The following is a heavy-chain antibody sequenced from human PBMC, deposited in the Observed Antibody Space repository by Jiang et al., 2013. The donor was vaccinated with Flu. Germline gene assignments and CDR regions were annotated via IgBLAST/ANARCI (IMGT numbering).Heavy chain of an antibody. J-gene: IGHJ4*02. Sequence: VQLLESGGGVVQPGRSLRLSCAASGFTFSSYAMHWVRQAPGKGLEWVAVISYDGSNKYYADSVKGRFTISRDNSKNTLYLQMNSLRAEDTAVYYCARAVGRSLFDYWGQGTLVTVSS. CDR2: ISYDGSNK. D-gene: IGHD1-26*01. V-gene: IGHV3-30-3*01. CDR1: GFTFSSYA. CDR3: ARAVGRSLFDY.